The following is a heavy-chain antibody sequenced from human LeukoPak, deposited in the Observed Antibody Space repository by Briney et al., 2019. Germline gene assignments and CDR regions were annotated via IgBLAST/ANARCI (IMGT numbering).Heavy chain of an antibody. Sequence: PSETLSLTCAVYGGSFSGYYWSWIRQPPGNGLEWIGEINHSGSTNYNPSLKSRVTISVDTSKNQFSLKLSSVTAADTAVYYCARGFGPYYYYGMDVWGQGTTVTVSS. CDR2: INHSGST. V-gene: IGHV4-34*01. D-gene: IGHD3-16*01. CDR1: GGSFSGYY. J-gene: IGHJ6*02. CDR3: ARGFGPYYYYGMDV.